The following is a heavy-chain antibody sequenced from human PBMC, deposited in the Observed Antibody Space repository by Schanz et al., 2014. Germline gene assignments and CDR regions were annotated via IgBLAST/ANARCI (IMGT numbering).Heavy chain of an antibody. V-gene: IGHV1-18*04. J-gene: IGHJ4*02. D-gene: IGHD5-12*01. CDR2: ISAYNGHT. CDR1: GYTFVSYS. CDR3: ARDFSAYVGNYFDY. Sequence: QVQLVQSGAEVKKPGASVKVSCKASGYTFVSYSMHWVRQAPGQGLEWMGWISAYNGHTDYAQKLQGRVTITADKSTFTAYMDVSSLRSEDTAVYYCARDFSAYVGNYFDYWGQGTLVTVSS.